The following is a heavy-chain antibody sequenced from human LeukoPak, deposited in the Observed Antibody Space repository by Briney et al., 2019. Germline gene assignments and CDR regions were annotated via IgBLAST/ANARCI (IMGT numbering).Heavy chain of an antibody. D-gene: IGHD2-15*01. V-gene: IGHV4-30-2*01. J-gene: IGHJ2*01. CDR2: IYHSGSP. CDR3: AREGGSYPDGLGYLDL. CDR1: GGSISSVGYS. Sequence: PSETLSLTCAVSGGSISSVGYSWSWIRQPPGKGLEGIGYIYHSGSPYDNPSLKSRVTISVDRSKNQFSLKLSSVTAEDTAVYYCAREGGSYPDGLGYLDLWGRGTLVTVSS.